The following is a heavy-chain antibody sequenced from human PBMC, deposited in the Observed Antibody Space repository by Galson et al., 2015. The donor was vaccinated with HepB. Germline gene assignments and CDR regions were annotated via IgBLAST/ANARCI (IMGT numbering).Heavy chain of an antibody. CDR1: GFTFSSYA. D-gene: IGHD1-7*01. Sequence: SLRLSCAASGFTFSSYAMHWVRQAPGKGLEWVAVISYDGSNKYYADSVKGRFTISRDNSKNTLYLQMNSLRAEDTAVYYCARSRYNWNYGLVYWGQGTLVTVSS. CDR3: ARSRYNWNYGLVY. J-gene: IGHJ4*02. CDR2: ISYDGSNK. V-gene: IGHV3-30-3*01.